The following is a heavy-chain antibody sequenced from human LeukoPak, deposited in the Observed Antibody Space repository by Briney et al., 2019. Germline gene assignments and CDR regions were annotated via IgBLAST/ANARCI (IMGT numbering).Heavy chain of an antibody. J-gene: IGHJ4*02. V-gene: IGHV1-18*01. CDR1: GYTFTSYG. Sequence: ASVKVSCKASGYTFTSYGISWVRQAPGQGLEWMGWISAYNGNTNYAQKLQGRVTMTTDTSTSTAYMELRSLRSDDTAVYYCARGRRYFTLVRGATYYFDYWGQGTLVTVSS. CDR3: ARGRRYFTLVRGATYYFDY. D-gene: IGHD3-10*01. CDR2: ISAYNGNT.